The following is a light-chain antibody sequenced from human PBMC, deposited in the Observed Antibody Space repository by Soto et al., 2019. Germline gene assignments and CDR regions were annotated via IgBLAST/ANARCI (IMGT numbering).Light chain of an antibody. Sequence: QSVLTQPPSASGTPGQRVTISCSGGSSNIGSNYVYWYQQLPGTAPKLLIYRNNQRPSGVPDRFSASKAGASASLAISGLQSEDEGDYYCAAWDASLGGFYVFGSGTKVTVL. CDR1: SSNIGSNY. CDR3: AAWDASLGGFYV. J-gene: IGLJ1*01. V-gene: IGLV1-47*01. CDR2: RNN.